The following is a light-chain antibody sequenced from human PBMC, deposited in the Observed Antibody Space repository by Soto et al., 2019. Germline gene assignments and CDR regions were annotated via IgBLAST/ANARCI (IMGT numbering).Light chain of an antibody. CDR1: SSDIGNYDY. Sequence: QSALTQPPSASGSPGQSVTISCTGASSDIGNYDYVSWYQQHPGRAPNLLIYDVSKRPSGVPDRFSGSKSGNTASLTVSGLQAEDEADYFCASYSTINPFVFGTGNKVPVL. CDR2: DVS. CDR3: ASYSTINPFV. J-gene: IGLJ1*01. V-gene: IGLV2-8*01.